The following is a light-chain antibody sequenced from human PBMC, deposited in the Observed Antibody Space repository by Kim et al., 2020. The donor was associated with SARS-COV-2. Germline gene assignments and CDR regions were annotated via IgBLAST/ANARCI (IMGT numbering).Light chain of an antibody. CDR1: QSVSGN. Sequence: PTLSVSPGERATRSCRASQSVSGNLAWYQQKPGQAPRLLIYGVSTRATGIPARFSGSGSGTEFTLTISSLQSEDFAVYYCQRGLTFGGGTKVEIK. J-gene: IGKJ4*01. V-gene: IGKV3-15*01. CDR3: QRGLT. CDR2: GVS.